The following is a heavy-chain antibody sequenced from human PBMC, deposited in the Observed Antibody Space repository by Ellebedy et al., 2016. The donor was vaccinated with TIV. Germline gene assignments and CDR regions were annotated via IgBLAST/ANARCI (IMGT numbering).Heavy chain of an antibody. CDR1: GFTFSDYY. CDR3: AKEGVGATTLDAFDI. V-gene: IGHV3-11*06. J-gene: IGHJ3*02. CDR2: ISSSSSYT. D-gene: IGHD1-26*01. Sequence: GGSLRLXXAASGFTFSDYYMSWIRQAPGKGLEWVSYISSSSSYTNYADSVKGRFTISRDNAKNSLYLQMNSLRAEDTAVYYCAKEGVGATTLDAFDIWGQGTMVTVSS.